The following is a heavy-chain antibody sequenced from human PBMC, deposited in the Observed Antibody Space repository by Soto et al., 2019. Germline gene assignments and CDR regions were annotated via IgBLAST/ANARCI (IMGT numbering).Heavy chain of an antibody. CDR2: ISGSGGST. Sequence: EVQLLESGGGLVQPGGSLRLSCAASGFTFSSYAMSWVRQAPGKGLEWVSAISGSGGSTYYADSVKGRFTISRDNSKNTLYLQMNSLRAEDTAVYYCAKEETAVGLVVVATNDAFDIWGQGTMVTVSS. V-gene: IGHV3-23*01. CDR3: AKEETAVGLVVVATNDAFDI. J-gene: IGHJ3*02. CDR1: GFTFSSYA. D-gene: IGHD2-15*01.